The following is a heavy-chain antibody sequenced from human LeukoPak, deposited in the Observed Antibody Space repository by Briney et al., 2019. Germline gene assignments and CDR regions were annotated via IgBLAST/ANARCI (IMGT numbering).Heavy chain of an antibody. CDR1: GYTFXGYY. CDR2: INPNSGGT. D-gene: IGHD2-2*01. Sequence: GASVKVSCKASGYTFXGYYMHWVRQAPGQGLEWMGWINPNSGGTNYAQKFQGRVTMTRDTSISTAYMELSRLRSDDTAVYYCARDVWGVPANGKGDYWGQGTLVTVSS. J-gene: IGHJ4*02. CDR3: ARDVWGVPANGKGDY. V-gene: IGHV1-2*02.